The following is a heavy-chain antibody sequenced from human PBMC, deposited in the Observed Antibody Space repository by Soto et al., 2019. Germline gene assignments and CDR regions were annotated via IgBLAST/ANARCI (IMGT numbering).Heavy chain of an antibody. V-gene: IGHV1-18*01. CDR3: VRLVGARGQWFDP. D-gene: IGHD1-26*01. J-gene: IGHJ5*02. Sequence: QVQLVQSGGEVKKPGASVKVSCKASGYTFTSYGISWVRQAHGQGLEWMGRISAYNGNTNYAQKLQGRVTMTTDTFKSIAYMELRSLRSEDSAVYYGVRLVGARGQWFDPWGVGKLVTVSS. CDR1: GYTFTSYG. CDR2: ISAYNGNT.